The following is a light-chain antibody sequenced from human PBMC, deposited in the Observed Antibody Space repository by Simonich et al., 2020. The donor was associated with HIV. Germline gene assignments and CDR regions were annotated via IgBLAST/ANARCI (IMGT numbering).Light chain of an antibody. J-gene: IGKJ1*01. V-gene: IGKV1-39*01. CDR3: QQSFSTPWT. Sequence: DIQMTQSPSSLSASVGDRVTVYCRESQSNSSYLNWYQQKPGKAPKLLIYAASSLQRGVPSRVSGSASGTDFTLTISSLQPEDFATYYCQQSFSTPWTFGQGTTVDIK. CDR2: AAS. CDR1: QSNSSY.